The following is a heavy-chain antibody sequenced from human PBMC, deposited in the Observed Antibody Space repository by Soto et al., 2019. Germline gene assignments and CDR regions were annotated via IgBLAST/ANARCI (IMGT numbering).Heavy chain of an antibody. CDR2: MNPNRGNT. CDR1: EYTFTSYH. V-gene: IGHV1-8*01. J-gene: IGHJ4*02. Sequence: ASVNVYCKTSEYTFTSYHINWLRQATGQGLERMGWMNPNRGNTGYAQKFQGRVTMTRNTSISTAYMELSSLRSEDTAVYYCARGLGYCSSTSCYSAGYWGQGTLVTVSS. CDR3: ARGLGYCSSTSCYSAGY. D-gene: IGHD2-2*02.